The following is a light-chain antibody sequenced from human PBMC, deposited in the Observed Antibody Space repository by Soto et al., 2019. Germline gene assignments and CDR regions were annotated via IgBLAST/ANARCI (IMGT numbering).Light chain of an antibody. Sequence: DIQMTQSPSSLSASVGDRVTITCQASQDISNYLNWYQQKPGKNPKLLIYDASNLETGVPTRFSGSGSGTGFNSTISSPQPEDIATYYCQQDDNRPLTFGGGTKVEIK. V-gene: IGKV1-33*01. J-gene: IGKJ4*01. CDR1: QDISNY. CDR2: DAS. CDR3: QQDDNRPLT.